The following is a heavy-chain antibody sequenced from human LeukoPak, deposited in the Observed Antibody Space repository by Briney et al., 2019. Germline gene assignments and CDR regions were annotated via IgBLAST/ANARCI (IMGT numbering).Heavy chain of an antibody. V-gene: IGHV4-59*08. CDR1: GGSMSPYH. Sequence: PSETLSLTCTVSGGSMSPYHWGWIRQPPGKGLEWTGYIYYSGSTNYNPSLKSRVTISVDTSKNQFSLKLSSVTAADTAIYYCARGVKNWNYNHAFDIWGQGTMVTVSS. D-gene: IGHD1-7*01. CDR2: IYYSGST. CDR3: ARGVKNWNYNHAFDI. J-gene: IGHJ3*02.